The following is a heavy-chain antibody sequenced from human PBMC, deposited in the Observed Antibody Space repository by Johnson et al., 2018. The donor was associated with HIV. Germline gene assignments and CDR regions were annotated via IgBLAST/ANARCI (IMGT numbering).Heavy chain of an antibody. CDR3: AREGSSSSDDAFDI. J-gene: IGHJ3*02. CDR1: GFTVSSNY. V-gene: IGHV3-53*01. Sequence: EVQLVESGGGLIQPGGSLRLSCAASGFTVSSNYMSWVRQAPGRGLEWVSVIYSDGSSTSYADSVKGRFTISRDNAKNTLYLQMNSLRAEDTAVYYCAREGSSSSDDAFDIWGQGTMVTVSS. CDR2: IYSDGSST. D-gene: IGHD6-6*01.